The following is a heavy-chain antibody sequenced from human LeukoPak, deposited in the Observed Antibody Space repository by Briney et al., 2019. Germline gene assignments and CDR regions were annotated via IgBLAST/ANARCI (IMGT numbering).Heavy chain of an antibody. Sequence: ASVKVSCKASGYTFTGYYMHWVRRAPGQGLEWMGWINPNSGGTNYAQKFQGRVTMTRDTSISTAYMELSRLRSDDTAVYYCARVLYYYDSSGYLGYWGQGTLVTVSS. V-gene: IGHV1-2*02. CDR3: ARVLYYYDSSGYLGY. CDR2: INPNSGGT. D-gene: IGHD3-22*01. CDR1: GYTFTGYY. J-gene: IGHJ4*02.